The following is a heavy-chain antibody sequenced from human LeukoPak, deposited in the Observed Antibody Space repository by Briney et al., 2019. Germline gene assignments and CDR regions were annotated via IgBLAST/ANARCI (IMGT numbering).Heavy chain of an antibody. Sequence: PGRSLRLSCAASGFTFSNYAMTWVRQAQGKGLQWVSAITGSGGSTSYADSVKGRFAISRDNSKNTLYLQMNSLRAEDTAVYYCATLMRGPTGYSGYGGEDYWGQGTLVTVSS. V-gene: IGHV3-23*01. CDR2: ITGSGGST. CDR3: ATLMRGPTGYSGYGGEDY. J-gene: IGHJ4*02. CDR1: GFTFSNYA. D-gene: IGHD5-12*01.